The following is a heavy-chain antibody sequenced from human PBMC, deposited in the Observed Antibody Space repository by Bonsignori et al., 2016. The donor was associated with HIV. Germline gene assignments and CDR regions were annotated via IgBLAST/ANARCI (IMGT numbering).Heavy chain of an antibody. D-gene: IGHD4-17*01. Sequence: WVRQAPGQGLEWVGWISGYNGNTIYAQKVQGRVTLTTDTSTNTVNMELRSLTSDDTAVYYCARGGCAETKCYEKMGYFDSWGQGTLVTVSS. CDR2: ISGYNGNT. V-gene: IGHV1-18*01. CDR3: ARGGCAETKCYEKMGYFDS. J-gene: IGHJ4*02.